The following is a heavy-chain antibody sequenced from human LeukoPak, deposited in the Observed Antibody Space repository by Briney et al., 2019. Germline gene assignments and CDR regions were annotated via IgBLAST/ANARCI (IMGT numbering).Heavy chain of an antibody. CDR1: GFTFSSYG. Sequence: GGSLRLSCAASGFTFSSYGMSWVRQAPGKGLEWVSAISGSGGSTYYADSVKGRFTISRDNAKNSLYLQMNSLRAEDTAVYYCARDDDGRYSYGYHYYYYMDVWGKGTTVTVSS. V-gene: IGHV3-23*01. CDR2: ISGSGGST. J-gene: IGHJ6*03. D-gene: IGHD5-18*01. CDR3: ARDDDGRYSYGYHYYYYMDV.